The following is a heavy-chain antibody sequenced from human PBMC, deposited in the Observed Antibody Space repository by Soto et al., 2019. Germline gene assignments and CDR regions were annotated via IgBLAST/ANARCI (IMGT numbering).Heavy chain of an antibody. D-gene: IGHD1-26*01. CDR3: AGGPPVGELPFDY. Sequence: QVQLQESGPGLVKPSETLSLTCTVSGGSISSYYWSWIRQPPGKGLEWIGYIYYGGSTNYNPSLKGRVTISVDTSKNQFSLKLRSVTAADTAVYYCAGGPPVGELPFDYWGQGTLVTVSS. J-gene: IGHJ4*02. CDR1: GGSISSYY. V-gene: IGHV4-59*01. CDR2: IYYGGST.